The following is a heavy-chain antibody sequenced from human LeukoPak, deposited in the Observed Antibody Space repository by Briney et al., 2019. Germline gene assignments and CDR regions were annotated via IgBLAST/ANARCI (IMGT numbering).Heavy chain of an antibody. D-gene: IGHD3-9*01. CDR2: INAGNGNT. CDR1: GYTFTTYA. J-gene: IGHJ4*02. V-gene: IGHV1-3*01. CDR3: ARGYGYFDWYFDC. Sequence: ASVKVFCKASGYTFTTYAMHWVRQAPGQRLEWMGWINAGNGNTIYSQKFQGRVTITRDTSASTAYMELSSLRSEDTAVYYCARGYGYFDWYFDCWGQGTLVTVSS.